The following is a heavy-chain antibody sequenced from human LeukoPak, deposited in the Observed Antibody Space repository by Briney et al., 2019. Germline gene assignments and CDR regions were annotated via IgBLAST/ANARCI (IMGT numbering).Heavy chain of an antibody. CDR3: ARDLAMYSPDLDY. J-gene: IGHJ4*02. CDR1: GYTFTDYY. V-gene: IGHV1-2*02. CDR2: INPKTGVT. D-gene: IGHD1-26*01. Sequence: GASVKVSCKASGYTFTDYYLHRVRQAPGHGLEWMGWINPKTGVTKYAQNFQGRVAMTRDTSINTAYMEVSRLRSDDTAVFYCARDLAMYSPDLDYWGQGTLVTVSS.